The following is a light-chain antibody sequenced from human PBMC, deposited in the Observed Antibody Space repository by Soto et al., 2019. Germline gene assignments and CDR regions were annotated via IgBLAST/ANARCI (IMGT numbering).Light chain of an antibody. CDR3: QQYFSTPLT. Sequence: DFVMTQSPDSLAVSLGERATINCKSSQNVLYSSNNKNYLAWYQQKPRQPPKLLIYWASTRNSGVPDRFSGSGSGTDFTLTISSPQAEDVAVYYCQQYFSTPLTFGPGTKVDI. V-gene: IGKV4-1*01. CDR1: QNVLYSSNNKNY. CDR2: WAS. J-gene: IGKJ3*01.